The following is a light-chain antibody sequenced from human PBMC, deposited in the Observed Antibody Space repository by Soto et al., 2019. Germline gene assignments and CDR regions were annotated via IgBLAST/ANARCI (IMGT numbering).Light chain of an antibody. CDR2: TAS. CDR3: QKYNGVPWT. CDR1: QGISNY. V-gene: IGKV1-27*01. Sequence: DIQMTQSPSSLSASVGDRVTITCRASQGISNYLAWYQHKPGKVPKLLIYTASTLHSGVPSRFSGSGSGTDFTLTNSSLQPEDVATYYCQKYNGVPWTFGQGTTVEIK. J-gene: IGKJ1*01.